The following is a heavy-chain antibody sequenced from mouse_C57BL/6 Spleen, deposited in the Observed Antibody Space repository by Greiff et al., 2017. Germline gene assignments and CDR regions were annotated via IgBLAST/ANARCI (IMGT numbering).Heavy chain of an antibody. CDR3: ARGGYYSAMDY. J-gene: IGHJ4*01. CDR1: GFSLTSYG. Sequence: QVQLQQSGPGLVQPSQSLSITCTVSGFSLTSYGVHWVRQSPGKGLEWLGVIWRGGSTDYNAAFISRLSISKDNSKSQVFFKMNSLQADDTAIYYCARGGYYSAMDYWGQGTSVTVSS. V-gene: IGHV2-2*01. D-gene: IGHD2-12*01. CDR2: IWRGGST.